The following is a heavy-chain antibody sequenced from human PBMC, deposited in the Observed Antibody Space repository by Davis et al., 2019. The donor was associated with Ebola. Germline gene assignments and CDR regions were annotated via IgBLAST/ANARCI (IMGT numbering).Heavy chain of an antibody. J-gene: IGHJ4*02. V-gene: IGHV4-59*12. D-gene: IGHD2-2*01. Sequence: MPSETLSLTCTVSGGSISSYYWTWIRQPPGKGLEWIGYIYYSGSTNYNPSLKSRVTISVDTSKNQFSLKLSSVTAADTAVYYCARGPDIVLVPAAKGVYYFDYWGQGTLVTVSS. CDR1: GGSISSYY. CDR2: IYYSGST. CDR3: ARGPDIVLVPAAKGVYYFDY.